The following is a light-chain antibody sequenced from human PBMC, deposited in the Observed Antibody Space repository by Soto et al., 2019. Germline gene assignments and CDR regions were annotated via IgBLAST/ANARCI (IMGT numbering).Light chain of an antibody. V-gene: IGLV1-51*01. Sequence: QSVLTQPPSVSAAPGQKVTISCSGNSSNIGNNFVSWYLPPPGAAPKLLIYDNYKRPSGIPDRFSGFKSGTSATLGITGLQTGDEADYYCETWDTSLSAVLFGGGTKLTVL. J-gene: IGLJ2*01. CDR3: ETWDTSLSAVL. CDR1: SSNIGNNF. CDR2: DNY.